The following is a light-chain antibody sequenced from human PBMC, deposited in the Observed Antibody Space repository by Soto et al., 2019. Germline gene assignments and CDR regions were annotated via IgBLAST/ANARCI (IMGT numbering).Light chain of an antibody. J-gene: IGKJ3*01. Sequence: EIVLTQSPGTLSLCPGERATLSCMASQSVSSSYLAWYQQKPGQAHRLLIYGASSRATGIPDRFSGSGSGTDFTITISRLEPEDFAVYYCQQFGSSPLFTFGPGTKVDVK. CDR1: QSVSSSY. CDR2: GAS. V-gene: IGKV3-20*01. CDR3: QQFGSSPLFT.